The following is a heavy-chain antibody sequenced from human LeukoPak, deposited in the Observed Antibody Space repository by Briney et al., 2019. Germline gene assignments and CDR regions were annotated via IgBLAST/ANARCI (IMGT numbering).Heavy chain of an antibody. V-gene: IGHV4-4*07. Sequence: SETLSLTCTVSGGCISSCYWSWIRQPAGKGLEWIGRIYTSGSTNWNPSLKSRVTMSVDTSKNQFSLKLSSVTAADTAVYYCAREGISDIVVVPAAMGFDYWGQGTLVTVSS. CDR1: GGCISSCY. D-gene: IGHD2-2*01. CDR3: AREGISDIVVVPAAMGFDY. CDR2: IYTSGST. J-gene: IGHJ4*02.